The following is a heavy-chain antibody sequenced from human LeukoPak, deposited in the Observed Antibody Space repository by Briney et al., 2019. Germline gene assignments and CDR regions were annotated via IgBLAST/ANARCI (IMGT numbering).Heavy chain of an antibody. CDR2: ISGSGGST. Sequence: PGASLRLSCAASGFTFSSYAMSWVRQAPGKGLEWVSAISGSGGSTYYADSVKGRFTISRDNSKNTLYLQMNSLRAEDTAVYYCAKDREQWLEPYYFDYWGQGTLVTVSS. CDR3: AKDREQWLEPYYFDY. D-gene: IGHD6-19*01. J-gene: IGHJ4*02. V-gene: IGHV3-23*01. CDR1: GFTFSSYA.